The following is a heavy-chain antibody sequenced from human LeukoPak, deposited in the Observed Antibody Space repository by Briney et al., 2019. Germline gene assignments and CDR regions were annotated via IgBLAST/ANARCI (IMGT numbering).Heavy chain of an antibody. Sequence: GGSLRLSCAASGFTFSSYAMSWVRQAPGKGLGWVSYISSSSSTIYYADSVKGRFTISRDNAKNSLYLQMNSLRDEDTAVYYCARAPFPGYCSSTSCYNWFDPWGQGTLVTVSS. CDR3: ARAPFPGYCSSTSCYNWFDP. J-gene: IGHJ5*02. CDR1: GFTFSSYA. V-gene: IGHV3-48*02. CDR2: ISSSSSTI. D-gene: IGHD2-2*01.